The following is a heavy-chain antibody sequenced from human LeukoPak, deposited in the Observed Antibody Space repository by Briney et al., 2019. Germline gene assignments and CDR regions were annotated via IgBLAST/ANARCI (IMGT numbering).Heavy chain of an antibody. V-gene: IGHV3-48*01. Sequence: PGGSLRLSCAASGFTFSSYSMNWVRQAPGKGLEWVSYISSSSSTIYYADSVKGRFTISRDNAKNSLYLQMNSLRAEDTAVYYCPRDRANDYGDYWGQGTLVTVSS. J-gene: IGHJ4*02. CDR3: PRDRANDYGDY. CDR1: GFTFSSYS. CDR2: ISSSSSTI.